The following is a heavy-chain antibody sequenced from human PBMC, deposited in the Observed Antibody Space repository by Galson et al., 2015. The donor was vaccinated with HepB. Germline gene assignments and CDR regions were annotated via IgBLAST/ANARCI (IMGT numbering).Heavy chain of an antibody. Sequence: SLRLSCAASGFTFDDYAMHWVRQAPGKGLEWASGISWNSGSIGYADSVKGRFTISRDNAKNSLYLQMNSLRAEDTALYYCAKDIGEQVVAAGAFDIWGQGTMVTVSS. J-gene: IGHJ3*02. CDR2: ISWNSGSI. CDR1: GFTFDDYA. D-gene: IGHD5-12*01. CDR3: AKDIGEQVVAAGAFDI. V-gene: IGHV3-9*01.